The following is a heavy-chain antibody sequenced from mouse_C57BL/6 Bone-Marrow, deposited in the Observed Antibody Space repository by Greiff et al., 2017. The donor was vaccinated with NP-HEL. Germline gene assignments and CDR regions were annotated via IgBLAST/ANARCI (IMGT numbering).Heavy chain of an antibody. CDR3: ARHEARVTTVVAKRYFDV. V-gene: IGHV1-62-2*01. CDR1: GYTFTEYT. J-gene: IGHJ1*03. D-gene: IGHD1-1*01. CDR2: FYPGSGSI. Sequence: VQLKESGAELVKPGASVKLSCKASGYTFTEYTIHWVKQRSGQGLEWIGWFYPGSGSIKYNEKFKDKATLTADKSSSTVYMELSRLTSEDSAVYFCARHEARVTTVVAKRYFDVWGTGTTVTVSS.